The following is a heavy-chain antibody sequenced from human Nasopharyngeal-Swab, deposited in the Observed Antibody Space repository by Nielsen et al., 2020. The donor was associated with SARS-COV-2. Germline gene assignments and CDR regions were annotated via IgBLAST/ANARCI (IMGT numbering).Heavy chain of an antibody. D-gene: IGHD3-16*01. Sequence: GESLKISCAASGFTFSSYSMNWVRQAPGKGLEWVSSIGNSSTYIYYADSVKGRFTISRDNAKNSLYLQMNSLRAEDTAVYYCARESLAAFDIWGQGTMVTVSS. J-gene: IGHJ3*02. CDR2: IGNSSTYI. CDR1: GFTFSSYS. CDR3: ARESLAAFDI. V-gene: IGHV3-21*01.